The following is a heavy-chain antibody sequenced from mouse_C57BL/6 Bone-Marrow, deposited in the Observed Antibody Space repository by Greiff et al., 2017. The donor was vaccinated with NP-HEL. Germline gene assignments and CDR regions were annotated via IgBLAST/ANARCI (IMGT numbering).Heavy chain of an antibody. J-gene: IGHJ2*01. Sequence: VQLQQSGAELARPGASVKLSCKASGYTFTSYGISWVKQRTGQGLEWIGEIYPRSGNTYYNEKFKGKATLTADKSSSPAYLELRSLTSEDSAVYFWARVDYYGSSDGYWGQGTTLTVSS. CDR2: IYPRSGNT. CDR3: ARVDYYGSSDGY. CDR1: GYTFTSYG. D-gene: IGHD1-1*01. V-gene: IGHV1-81*01.